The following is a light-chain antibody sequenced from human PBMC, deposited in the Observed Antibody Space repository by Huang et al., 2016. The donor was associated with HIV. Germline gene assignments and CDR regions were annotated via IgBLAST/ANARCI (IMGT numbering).Light chain of an antibody. CDR1: QTVTNND. CDR2: GAS. J-gene: IGKJ2*03. CDR3: QQFGSSPPYS. Sequence: IVLTQSPDTLSLSPGERATLSCRASQTVTNNDLAWYQQRPGQAPRLLIYGASTRATGIPDRFSGSGSGTDFTLTISRLEPKDFVVYYCQQFGSSPPYSFGQGTKLEIK. V-gene: IGKV3-20*01.